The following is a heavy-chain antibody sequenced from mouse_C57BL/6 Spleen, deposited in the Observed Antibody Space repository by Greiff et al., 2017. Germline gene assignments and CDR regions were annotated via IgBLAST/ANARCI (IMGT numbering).Heavy chain of an antibody. CDR2: ISDGGSYT. CDR1: GFTFSSYA. J-gene: IGHJ4*01. D-gene: IGHD2-3*01. CDR3: ARGYDGYYLSAMDY. V-gene: IGHV5-4*01. Sequence: EVQLVESGGGLVKPGGSLKLSCAASGFTFSSYAMSWVRQTPEKRLEWVATISDGGSYTYYPDNVKGRFTISRDNAKNNLYLQMSHLKSEDTAMYYCARGYDGYYLSAMDYWGQGTSVTVSS.